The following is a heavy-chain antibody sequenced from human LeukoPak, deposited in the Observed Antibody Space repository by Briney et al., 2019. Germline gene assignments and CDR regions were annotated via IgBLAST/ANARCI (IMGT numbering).Heavy chain of an antibody. V-gene: IGHV3-74*01. D-gene: IGHD5-18*01. CDR2: INSDGSST. J-gene: IGHJ4*02. CDR1: GFTFSSYW. CDR3: ARGYSYGFFDY. Sequence: RPGGSLRLSCAASGFTFSSYWMHWVRQAPGKGLVWVSRINSDGSSTSYADSVKGRFTISRDNAKNTLYLQMNSLRAEDTAVYYCARGYSYGFFDYWGQGTLVTVSS.